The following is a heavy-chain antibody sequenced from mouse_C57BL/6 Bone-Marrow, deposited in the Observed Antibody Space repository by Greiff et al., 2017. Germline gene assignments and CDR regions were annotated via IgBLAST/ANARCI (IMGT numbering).Heavy chain of an antibody. CDR2: INPGSGGT. CDR3: ARSGDGYSYYLDY. D-gene: IGHD2-3*01. V-gene: IGHV1-54*01. Sequence: QVQLQQSGAELVRPGTSVKVSCKASGYAFTNYLIEWVKQRPGQGLEWIGVINPGSGGTNYNEKFKGKATLTADKSSSTAYMQLSSLTSEDSAVYFCARSGDGYSYYLDYWGQGTTLTVSS. J-gene: IGHJ2*01. CDR1: GYAFTNYL.